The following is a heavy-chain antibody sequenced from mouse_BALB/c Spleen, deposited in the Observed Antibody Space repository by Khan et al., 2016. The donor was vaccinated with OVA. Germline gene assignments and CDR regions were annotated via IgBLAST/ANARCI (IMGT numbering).Heavy chain of an antibody. CDR3: ARHGFVAWFTY. CDR1: GYSFTSYY. Sequence: EVQLQQSGPELMKPGASVKISCKASGYSFTSYYIHWMMQSHGKSLEWIGYIDPFSGGTTYNQKFKGQATLTVDKSSSTAYILLSNLTSEDSAVYYCARHGFVAWFTYGGQGTLVTVSA. D-gene: IGHD2-2*01. V-gene: IGHV1S135*01. J-gene: IGHJ3*01. CDR2: IDPFSGGT.